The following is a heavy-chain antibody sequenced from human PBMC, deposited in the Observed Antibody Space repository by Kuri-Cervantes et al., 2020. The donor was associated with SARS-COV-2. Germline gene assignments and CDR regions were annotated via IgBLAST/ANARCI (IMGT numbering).Heavy chain of an antibody. CDR1: GESFSGYY. CDR2: VNHRGST. J-gene: IGHJ6*03. V-gene: IGHV4-34*01. D-gene: IGHD4-17*01. Sequence: SQTLSLTCAFYGESFSGYYWNWIRQSPGKGLEWIGEVNHRGSTNYNPSLKSRVTISVDTSSKQSSLHLGSVTAADTAVYYCARAYGLLRYIYYMDVWGQRDHGHRLL. CDR3: ARAYGLLRYIYYMDV.